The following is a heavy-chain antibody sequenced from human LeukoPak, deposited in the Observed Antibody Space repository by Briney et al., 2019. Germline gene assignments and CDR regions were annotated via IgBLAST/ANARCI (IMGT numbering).Heavy chain of an antibody. CDR1: GGTFISYA. CDR3: AARNAYGDYTLYFDY. J-gene: IGHJ4*02. CDR2: IIPIFGTA. Sequence: GSSVKVSCKASGGTFISYAISWVRQAPGQGLEWMGGIIPIFGTANYAQKFQGRVTITRDMSTSTAYMELSSLRSEDTAVYYCAARNAYGDYTLYFDYWGQGTLVTVSS. V-gene: IGHV1-69*05. D-gene: IGHD4-17*01.